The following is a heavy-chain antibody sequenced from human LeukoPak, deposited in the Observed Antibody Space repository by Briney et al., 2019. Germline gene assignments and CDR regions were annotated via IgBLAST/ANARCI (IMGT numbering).Heavy chain of an antibody. J-gene: IGHJ4*02. CDR2: IYTSGST. V-gene: IGHV4-61*02. D-gene: IGHD3-3*01. Sequence: SETLSLTCTVSGGSISSGSYYWSWIRQPAGKGLEWIGRIYTSGSTNYNPSLKSRVTISVDTSKNQFSLKLSSVTAADTAVYYCARLYPGFWSGYSIDYWGQGTLVTVSS. CDR3: ARLYPGFWSGYSIDY. CDR1: GGSISSGSYY.